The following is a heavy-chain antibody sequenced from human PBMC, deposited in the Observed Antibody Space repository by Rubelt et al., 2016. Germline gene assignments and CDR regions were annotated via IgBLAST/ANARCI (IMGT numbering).Heavy chain of an antibody. CDR1: GYTLTELS. Sequence: QVQLVQSGAEVKKPGASVKVSCKVSGYTLTELSMHWVRQAPGKGLEWMGWISAYNGNTNYAQKLQGRVTMTTDTSTSTAYMELRSLRSDDTAVYYCARYSSSAQVDYWGQGTLVTVSS. V-gene: IGHV1-18*01. J-gene: IGHJ4*02. CDR2: ISAYNGNT. CDR3: ARYSSSAQVDY. D-gene: IGHD6-6*01.